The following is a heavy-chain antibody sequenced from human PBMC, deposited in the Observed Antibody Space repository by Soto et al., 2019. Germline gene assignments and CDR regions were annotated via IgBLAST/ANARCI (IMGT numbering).Heavy chain of an antibody. J-gene: IGHJ4*02. CDR3: ARLDLDSAMLNPLFHY. CDR2: IYYSGNT. D-gene: IGHD5-18*01. Sequence: PSETLSLTCTVSGGSISSGGYYCTWIRQHPGKGLECVGYIYYSGNTYYSPSLESRISISVDTSKNQFSLKLSSVTAADTAVYYCARLDLDSAMLNPLFHYWGQGTLVTVSS. CDR1: GGSISSGGYY. V-gene: IGHV4-31*03.